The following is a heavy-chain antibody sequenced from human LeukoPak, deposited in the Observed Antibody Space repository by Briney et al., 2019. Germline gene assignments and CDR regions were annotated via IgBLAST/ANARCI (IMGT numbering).Heavy chain of an antibody. V-gene: IGHV3-48*01. J-gene: IGHJ4*02. CDR1: GFTFSSYS. D-gene: IGHD3-10*01. CDR3: AREPIYGSGSFDH. CDR2: ISSSSSTI. Sequence: GGSLRLSCAASGFTFSSYSMNWVRQAPGKGLEWVSYISSSSSTIYYADSVKGRFTISRDNAKNSLYLQMNSLRAEDTAVYYCAREPIYGSGSFDHWGQGTLVTVSS.